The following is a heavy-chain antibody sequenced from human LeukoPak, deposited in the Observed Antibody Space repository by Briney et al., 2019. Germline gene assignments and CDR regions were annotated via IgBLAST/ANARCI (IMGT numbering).Heavy chain of an antibody. J-gene: IGHJ3*02. D-gene: IGHD1-26*01. CDR3: ARHHFGVKGKYIVGATYAFDI. CDR1: GGSISSSSYY. CDR2: IYYSGST. V-gene: IGHV4-39*07. Sequence: SETLSLTCTVSGGSISSSSYYWGWIRQPPGKGLEWIGSIYYSGSTYYNPSLKSRVTISVDTSKNQFSLKLSSVTAADTAVYYCARHHFGVKGKYIVGATYAFDIWGQGTMVTVSS.